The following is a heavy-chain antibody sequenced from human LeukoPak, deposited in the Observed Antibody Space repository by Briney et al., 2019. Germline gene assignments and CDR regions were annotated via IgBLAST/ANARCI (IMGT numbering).Heavy chain of an antibody. CDR1: GFTFSSYW. D-gene: IGHD3-22*01. CDR2: IKQDGSEK. CDR3: ARDLGDYYDSSGQGDY. Sequence: PGGSLRLSCAASGFTFSSYWMSWVRQAPGKGLEWVANIKQDGSEKYYVDSVKGRFTISRDNAKNSLYPQMNSLRAEDTAVYYCARDLGDYYDSSGQGDYWGQGTLVTVSS. V-gene: IGHV3-7*01. J-gene: IGHJ4*02.